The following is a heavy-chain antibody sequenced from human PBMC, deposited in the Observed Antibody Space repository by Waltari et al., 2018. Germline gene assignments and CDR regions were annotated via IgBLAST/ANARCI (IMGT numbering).Heavy chain of an antibody. D-gene: IGHD6-13*01. J-gene: IGHJ4*02. CDR1: GFTFSSYS. CDR2: ITSSSNHR. Sequence: EVQLVESGGGLVKPGGSLRLSCAASGFTFSSYSMNWVRRAPGKGLEGVSSITSSSNHRYYADSVKGRFTISRDNAKNSLYLQMNSLRAEDTAVYYCTRDFLYSRYSSSSYFDYWGQGALVTVSS. V-gene: IGHV3-21*01. CDR3: TRDFLYSRYSSSSYFDY.